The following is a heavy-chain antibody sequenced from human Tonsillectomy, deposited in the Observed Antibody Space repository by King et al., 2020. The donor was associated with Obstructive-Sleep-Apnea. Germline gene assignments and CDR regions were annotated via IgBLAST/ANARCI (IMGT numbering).Heavy chain of an antibody. J-gene: IGHJ4*02. CDR1: GFTFSSFW. CDR2: ISSDGSTT. D-gene: IGHD4-17*01. Sequence: VQLVESGGGLVQPGGSLRLSCAASGFTFSSFWMHWVRQAPGKGLVWVSRISSDGSTTTYADSVKGRFTISRDNAKNTLYLHMNSLRVEDTAVYYCSTLTAAGDHGGVDYWGQGTLVTVSS. CDR3: STLTAAGDHGGVDY. V-gene: IGHV3-74*01.